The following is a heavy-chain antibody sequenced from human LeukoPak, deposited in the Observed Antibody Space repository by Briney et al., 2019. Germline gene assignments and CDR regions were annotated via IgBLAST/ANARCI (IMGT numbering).Heavy chain of an antibody. D-gene: IGHD3-10*01. V-gene: IGHV4-59*12. J-gene: IGHJ3*02. CDR3: ARPSEGRYYYGSGSRRAFDI. CDR1: GGSISSYY. Sequence: SETLSLTCTVSGGSISSYYWSWIRQPPGKGLEWIGYIYYSGSTNYNPSLKSRVTISVDTSKNQFSLTLRSVTAADTAVYYCARPSEGRYYYGSGSRRAFDIWGQGTMVTVSS. CDR2: IYYSGST.